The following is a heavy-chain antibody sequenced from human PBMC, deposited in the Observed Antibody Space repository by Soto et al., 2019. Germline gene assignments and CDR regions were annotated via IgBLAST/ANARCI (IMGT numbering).Heavy chain of an antibody. Sequence: EVQLVESGGGMVNPAGSLRLSCAASGIAFSNAWMSWVRQAPGKGLEWIGRIKSKTEGGTTDYAAPVKGRFTISRDDSKNTLYLQMNSLKTEDTGVYYCTIVHDFWSGYSEYWGQGILVTVAS. CDR2: IKSKTEGGTT. D-gene: IGHD3-3*01. CDR1: GIAFSNAW. V-gene: IGHV3-15*01. CDR3: TIVHDFWSGYSEY. J-gene: IGHJ4*02.